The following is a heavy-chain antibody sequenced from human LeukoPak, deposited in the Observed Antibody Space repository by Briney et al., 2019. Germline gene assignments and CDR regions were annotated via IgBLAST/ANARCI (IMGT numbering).Heavy chain of an antibody. Sequence: GGSLRLSCAASGFTFSSYGMHWVRQAPGKGLEWVAVISYDGNNKYYADSVKGRFTISRDNSKNTLYLQMNSLRAEDTAVYYCANSAGGVNIDYWGQGTLVTVSS. CDR2: ISYDGNNK. J-gene: IGHJ4*02. V-gene: IGHV3-30*18. CDR1: GFTFSSYG. CDR3: ANSAGGVNIDY. D-gene: IGHD3-16*01.